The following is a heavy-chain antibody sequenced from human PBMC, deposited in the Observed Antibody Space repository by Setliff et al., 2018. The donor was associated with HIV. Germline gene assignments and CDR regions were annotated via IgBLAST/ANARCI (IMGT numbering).Heavy chain of an antibody. CDR2: INHSGST. Sequence: SETLSLTCAVYGGSFSGYYWSWIRQPPGKGLEWIGEINHSGSTNYNPSLKSRVTISIDTSKNQFSLKVSSVTAADTALYYCARGLLGTYRCSYYYYYMDVWDKGTTVTVSS. CDR1: GGSFSGYY. CDR3: ARGLLGTYRCSYYYYYMDV. V-gene: IGHV4-34*01. J-gene: IGHJ6*03. D-gene: IGHD3-16*02.